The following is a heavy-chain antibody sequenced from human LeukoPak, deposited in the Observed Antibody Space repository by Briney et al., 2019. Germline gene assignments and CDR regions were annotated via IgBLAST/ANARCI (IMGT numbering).Heavy chain of an antibody. J-gene: IGHJ6*03. CDR2: IYYSGST. CDR1: GGSISSSSYY. CDR3: ARPRYSYGYYMDV. V-gene: IGHV4-39*07. Sequence: PSETLSLTCTVSGGSISSSSYYWGWIRQPPGKGLEWIGSIYYSGSTYYNPSLKSRVTISVDTSKNQFSLKLSSVTAADTAVYYCARPRYSYGYYMDVWGKGTTVTVSS. D-gene: IGHD5-18*01.